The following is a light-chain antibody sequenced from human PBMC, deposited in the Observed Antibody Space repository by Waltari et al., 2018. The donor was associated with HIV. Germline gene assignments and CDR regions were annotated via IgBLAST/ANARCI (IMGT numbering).Light chain of an antibody. Sequence: EIVLTQSPGTLSLSPGETATLSCRASQSVGSDYFAWYQQRPGQAPRVLMYGASNRATGVPDRFSGAGSGTDFTLTITRLEPEDFAVYFCQQNAASPLTFGGGTKVEIK. J-gene: IGKJ4*01. CDR2: GAS. CDR1: QSVGSDY. CDR3: QQNAASPLT. V-gene: IGKV3-20*01.